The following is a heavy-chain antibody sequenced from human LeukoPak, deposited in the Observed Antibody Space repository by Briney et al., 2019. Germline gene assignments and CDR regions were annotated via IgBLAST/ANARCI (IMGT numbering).Heavy chain of an antibody. V-gene: IGHV3-7*01. D-gene: IGHD3-3*02. J-gene: IGHJ3*02. Sequence: GGSLRLSCVASGFTFNSYWMNCVRQAPGKGLEWVATIKQDGSEKHYGDSVKGRFTISRDNAKNSLYLQMSSLRAEDTAVYYCARDNVASGSFDIWGQGTMVTVSS. CDR1: GFTFNSYW. CDR2: IKQDGSEK. CDR3: ARDNVASGSFDI.